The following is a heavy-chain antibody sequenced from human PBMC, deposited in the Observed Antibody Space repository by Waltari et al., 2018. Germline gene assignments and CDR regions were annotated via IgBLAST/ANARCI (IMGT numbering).Heavy chain of an antibody. D-gene: IGHD3-22*01. CDR3: ARYEGYYYDNSGYYSFDY. J-gene: IGHJ4*02. V-gene: IGHV1-18*01. CDR2: ISAYNGNT. Sequence: QVQLVQSGAEVKKPGASVKVSCKASGYTFTSYGISWVRQAPGQGLEWMGWISAYNGNTNYAQKLQGRVSMTTDTSTSTAYMELRSLRSDDTAVYYCARYEGYYYDNSGYYSFDYWGQGTLVTVSS. CDR1: GYTFTSYG.